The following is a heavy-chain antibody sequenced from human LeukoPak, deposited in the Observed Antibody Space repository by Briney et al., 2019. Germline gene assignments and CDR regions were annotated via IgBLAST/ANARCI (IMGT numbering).Heavy chain of an antibody. CDR2: INPSGGST. V-gene: IGHV1-46*01. J-gene: IGHJ4*02. D-gene: IGHD6-19*01. Sequence: ASVKVSCKASGYTFTGYYMHWVRQAPGQGLEWVGIINPSGGSTTYAQKFQGRVTMTRDTSTSTVYMELSSLRSEDTAVFYCARGGSLAAAPHRYYFDYWGQGTPVTVSS. CDR1: GYTFTGYY. CDR3: ARGGSLAAAPHRYYFDY.